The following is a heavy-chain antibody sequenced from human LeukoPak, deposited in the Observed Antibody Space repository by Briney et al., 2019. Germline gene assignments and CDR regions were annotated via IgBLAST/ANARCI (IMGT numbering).Heavy chain of an antibody. CDR3: ARHTTLESITMVRGVNYYYMDV. J-gene: IGHJ6*03. V-gene: IGHV5-51*01. CDR1: GYSFTNYW. Sequence: GESLKISCKGSGYSFTNYWIVWVRQMPGKGLEWMGIIYPGDSDTRYSPSFQGQVTISADKSISTAYLQWSSLKASDTAMYYCARHTTLESITMVRGVNYYYMDVWGKGTTVTISS. D-gene: IGHD3-10*01. CDR2: IYPGDSDT.